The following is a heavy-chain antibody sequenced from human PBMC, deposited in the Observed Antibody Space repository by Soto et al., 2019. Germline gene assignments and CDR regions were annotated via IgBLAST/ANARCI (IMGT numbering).Heavy chain of an antibody. V-gene: IGHV3-23*01. D-gene: IGHD3-16*01. J-gene: IGHJ4*02. Sequence: PGGSLRLSCAASGFTFSTYAMSWVRQAPGKGLEWVSAISGSPSSTYYADAVKGRFTISRDDSKNAVYLQMNSLRGEDTAVYFCAKGDGGYFDHWGQGSLVTVSS. CDR1: GFTFSTYA. CDR3: AKGDGGYFDH. CDR2: ISGSPSST.